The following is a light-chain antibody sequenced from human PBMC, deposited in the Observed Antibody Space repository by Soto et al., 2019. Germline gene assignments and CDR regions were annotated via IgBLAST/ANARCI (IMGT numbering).Light chain of an antibody. CDR3: QQYGRSPGLLP. J-gene: IGKJ3*01. CDR1: QSVTSTY. CDR2: DAS. Sequence: EIVLTQSPGTLSLSPGERVTLSCRASQSVTSTYLAWYQQKPCQAPRLLIYDASTRATGIPDRFSGSGSGTDFTLTISRLEPEDFAVYYCQQYGRSPGLLPFGPGTKWIS. V-gene: IGKV3-20*01.